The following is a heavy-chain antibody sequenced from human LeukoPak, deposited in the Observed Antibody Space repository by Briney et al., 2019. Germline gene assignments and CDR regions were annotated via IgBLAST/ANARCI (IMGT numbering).Heavy chain of an antibody. D-gene: IGHD5-18*01. CDR2: IYYSGST. CDR3: ARDTAMVDYAFDI. J-gene: IGHJ3*02. V-gene: IGHV4-59*01. Sequence: PSETLSLTCTVSGGSISSYYWSWIRQPPGKGLEWVGYIYYSGSTNYNPSLKSRVTISLDTSKNQFSLKLSSVTAADTAVYYCARDTAMVDYAFDIWGQGTMVTVSS. CDR1: GGSISSYY.